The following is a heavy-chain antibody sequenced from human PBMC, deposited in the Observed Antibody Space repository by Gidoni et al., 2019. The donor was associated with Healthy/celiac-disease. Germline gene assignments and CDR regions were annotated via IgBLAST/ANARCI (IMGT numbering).Heavy chain of an antibody. CDR3: AKHGRDIVVVVAATPFNY. J-gene: IGHJ4*02. Sequence: EVPLLESGGGLVQPGGSLRLSCAAPGFTVSSHARSWVRQAPGKGLEWVSAISGSGGSTYYADSVKGRFTISRDNSKNTLYLQMNSLRAEDTAVYYCAKHGRDIVVVVAATPFNYWGQGTLVTVSS. CDR2: ISGSGGST. D-gene: IGHD2-15*01. CDR1: GFTVSSHA. V-gene: IGHV3-23*01.